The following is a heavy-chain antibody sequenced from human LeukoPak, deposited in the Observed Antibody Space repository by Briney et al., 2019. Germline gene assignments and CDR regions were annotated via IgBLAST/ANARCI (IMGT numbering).Heavy chain of an antibody. V-gene: IGHV1-46*01. D-gene: IGHD3-22*01. CDR3: ARVYNYYDTSGYYLGNYFDH. Sequence: ASVKVSCKASGYTFTSYYMHWVRQAPGQGLEWMGIINPSGGSTSYAQKFQGRVTMTRDTSTSTVYMELSSLRSDDTAVYYCARVYNYYDTSGYYLGNYFDHWGRGTLVTVSS. CDR1: GYTFTSYY. CDR2: INPSGGST. J-gene: IGHJ4*02.